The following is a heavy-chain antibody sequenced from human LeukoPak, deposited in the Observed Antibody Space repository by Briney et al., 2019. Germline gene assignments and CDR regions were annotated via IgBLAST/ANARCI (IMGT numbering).Heavy chain of an antibody. CDR3: ARLVAAAGTRYYYYMDV. D-gene: IGHD6-13*01. CDR2: INHSGST. V-gene: IGHV4-34*01. CDR1: GFTFSSYG. J-gene: IGHJ6*03. Sequence: GSLRLSCAASGFTFSSYGMSWVRQPPGKGLEWIGEINHSGSTNYNPSLKSRVTISVDTSKNQFSLKLSSVTAADTAVYYCARLVAAAGTRYYYYMDVWGKGTTVTVSS.